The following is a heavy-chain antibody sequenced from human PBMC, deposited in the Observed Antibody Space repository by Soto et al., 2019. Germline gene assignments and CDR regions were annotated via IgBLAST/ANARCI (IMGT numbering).Heavy chain of an antibody. D-gene: IGHD1-26*01. CDR3: ARDDGARDLGGPYSGSLYPPDY. CDR2: ISYDGSNK. V-gene: IGHV3-30-3*01. Sequence: QVQLVESGGGVVQPGRSLRLSCAASGFTFSSYAMHWVRQAPGKGLEWVAVISYDGSNKYYADSVKGRFTISRDNSKNKVELRKDSLGAGDTGVYYWARDDGARDLGGPYSGSLYPPDYWGQGTLVTVSS. J-gene: IGHJ4*01. CDR1: GFTFSSYA.